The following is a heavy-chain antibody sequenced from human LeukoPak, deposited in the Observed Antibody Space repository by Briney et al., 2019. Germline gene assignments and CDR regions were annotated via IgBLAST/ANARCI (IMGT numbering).Heavy chain of an antibody. CDR2: IKQDGSEK. V-gene: IGHV3-7*01. Sequence: ETLSLTCAVYGGSFSGYYWSWVRQAPGKGLEWVANIKQDGSEKYYVDSVKGRFTISRDNAKNSLYLQMNSLRAEDTAVYYCARVYVTIRAVTRFYYYYYMDVWGKGTTVTISS. CDR1: GGSFSGYY. J-gene: IGHJ6*03. CDR3: ARVYVTIRAVTRFYYYYYMDV. D-gene: IGHD4-17*01.